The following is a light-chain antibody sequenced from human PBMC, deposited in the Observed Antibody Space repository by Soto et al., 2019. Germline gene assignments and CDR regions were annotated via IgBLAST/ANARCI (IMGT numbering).Light chain of an antibody. CDR1: QGFGHD. J-gene: IGKJ1*01. CDR3: LQLYNFSWT. V-gene: IGKV1-6*02. CDR2: AAS. Sequence: AIQLTQSPSSLSASIGDPVTISCRASQGFGHDLAWCQQKPGKDPTLLIFAASNLQSGVPSRFSGSGSGTEFTLTISRLQPEDFATYYCLQLYNFSWTFGQGTKVDIK.